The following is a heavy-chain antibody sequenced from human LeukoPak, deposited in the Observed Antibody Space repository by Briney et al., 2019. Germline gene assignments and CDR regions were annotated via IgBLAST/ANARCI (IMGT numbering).Heavy chain of an antibody. CDR2: IKQDGSEK. Sequence: GGSLRLSCAASGFTFSSYWMSWVRQAPGKGLEWMANIKQDGSEKYYVDSVKGRFTISRDNAKNSLYLQMNSLRAEDTAVYYCARDRSERAFDIWGQGTMVTVSS. D-gene: IGHD3-3*01. J-gene: IGHJ3*02. V-gene: IGHV3-7*03. CDR1: GFTFSSYW. CDR3: ARDRSERAFDI.